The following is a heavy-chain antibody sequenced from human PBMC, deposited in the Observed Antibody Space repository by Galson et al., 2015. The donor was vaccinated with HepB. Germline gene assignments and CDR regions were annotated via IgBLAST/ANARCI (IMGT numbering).Heavy chain of an antibody. Sequence: SLRLSCAPSGFTFARYAMTWVRQAPGKGLEWISLISGSGSLRYYAESVKGRFTISRDNAKNTLYLQMNSLRSEDTAVYYCAKDRVDYYEREDHLDALDVWGQGRVVTVAS. V-gene: IGHV3-23*01. CDR1: GFTFARYA. J-gene: IGHJ3*01. CDR3: AKDRVDYYEREDHLDALDV. D-gene: IGHD3-22*01. CDR2: ISGSGSLR.